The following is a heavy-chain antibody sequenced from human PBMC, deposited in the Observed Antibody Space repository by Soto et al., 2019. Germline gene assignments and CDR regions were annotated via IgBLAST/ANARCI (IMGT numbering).Heavy chain of an antibody. CDR3: ARAARGCSGGSCYLNWFDP. V-gene: IGHV1-2*04. CDR1: GYTFTGYY. J-gene: IGHJ5*02. CDR2: INPNSGGT. Sequence: ASVKVSCKASGYTFTGYYMHWVRQAPGQGLEWMGWINPNSGGTNYAQKFQGWVTMTRDTSISTAYMELSRLRSDDTAVYYCARAARGCSGGSCYLNWFDPWGQGTLVTVSS. D-gene: IGHD2-15*01.